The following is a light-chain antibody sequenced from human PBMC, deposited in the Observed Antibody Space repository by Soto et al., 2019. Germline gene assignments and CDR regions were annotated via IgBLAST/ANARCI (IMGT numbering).Light chain of an antibody. CDR2: KAS. CDR1: QSISSW. Sequence: DIQMTQSPSTLSASVGDRVTITCRASQSISSWLACYQQKPGKAPKLLIYKASSLESGVPSRFSGGGSVTEFALTISSLQPDDFSTYDCQQYNSYSPLTFGGGPNVEIK. CDR3: QQYNSYSPLT. V-gene: IGKV1-5*03. J-gene: IGKJ4*01.